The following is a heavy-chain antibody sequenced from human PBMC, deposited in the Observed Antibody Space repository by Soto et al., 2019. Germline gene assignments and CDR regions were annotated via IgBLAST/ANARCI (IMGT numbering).Heavy chain of an antibody. Sequence: GGSLRLSCAASGFTFNDYAMHWVRQAPGKGLEWVSGITWNSGRIYSADSVKGRFTISRDNAKNSLFLQMNSLRDEDTALYYCAKDRGFRFVGSGWPGPDFWGRGTLVTV. CDR3: AKDRGFRFVGSGWPGPDF. J-gene: IGHJ4*02. CDR2: ITWNSGRI. D-gene: IGHD6-19*01. V-gene: IGHV3-9*01. CDR1: GFTFNDYA.